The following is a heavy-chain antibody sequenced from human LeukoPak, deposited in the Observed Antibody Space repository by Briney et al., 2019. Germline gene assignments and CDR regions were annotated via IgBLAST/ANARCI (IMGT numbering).Heavy chain of an antibody. D-gene: IGHD3-3*01. CDR2: IYPGDSDT. V-gene: IGHV5-51*01. J-gene: IGHJ6*03. Sequence: GESLKISCKGSGYSFTSYWIGWVRQMPGKGLEWMGIIYPGDSDTRYSPSFQGQVTISADKSISTAYLQWSSLKASDTAMYYCARGGSSGYYKDYYYYYMDVWRKGTTVTVSS. CDR3: ARGGSSGYYKDYYYYYMDV. CDR1: GYSFTSYW.